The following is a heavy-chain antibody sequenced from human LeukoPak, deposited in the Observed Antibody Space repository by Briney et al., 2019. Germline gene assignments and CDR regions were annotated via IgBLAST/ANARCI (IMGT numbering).Heavy chain of an antibody. D-gene: IGHD1-26*01. CDR1: GGSFSGYY. CDR3: AREGIVGVYLDY. Sequence: SETLSLTCVVYGGSFSGYYWSWIRQPPGKGLEWIGEINHSGSTNYNPSLKSRVTISVDTSKYQFALKLSSVTAADTAVYYCAREGIVGVYLDYWGQGTLVTVSS. V-gene: IGHV4-34*01. J-gene: IGHJ4*02. CDR2: INHSGST.